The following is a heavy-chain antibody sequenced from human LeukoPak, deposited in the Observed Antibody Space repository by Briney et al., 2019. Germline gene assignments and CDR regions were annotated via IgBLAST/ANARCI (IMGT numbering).Heavy chain of an antibody. V-gene: IGHV4-30-2*01. J-gene: IGHJ4*02. CDR3: ARVGYGYIFDY. CDR2: IYHSGST. Sequence: SQTLSPTCAVSGGSISSGGYSWSWIRQPPGKGLEWIGYIYHSGSTYYNPSLKSRVTISVDRSKNQFSLKLSSVTAADTAVYYCARVGYGYIFDYWGQGTLVTVSS. CDR1: GGSISSGGYS. D-gene: IGHD5-12*01.